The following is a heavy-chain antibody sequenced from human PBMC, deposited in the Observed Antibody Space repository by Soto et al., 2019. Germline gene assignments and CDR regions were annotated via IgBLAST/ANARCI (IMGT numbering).Heavy chain of an antibody. J-gene: IGHJ4*02. CDR2: IWYDGSNK. Sequence: GGSLRLSCAASGFTFSSYGMHWVRQAPGKGLEWVAVIWYDGSNKYYADSVKGRFTISRDNSKNTLYLQMNSLRAEDTAVYYCARGPRGLEGIAAAGGLDYWGQGTLVTVSS. V-gene: IGHV3-33*01. CDR3: ARGPRGLEGIAAAGGLDY. CDR1: GFTFSSYG. D-gene: IGHD6-13*01.